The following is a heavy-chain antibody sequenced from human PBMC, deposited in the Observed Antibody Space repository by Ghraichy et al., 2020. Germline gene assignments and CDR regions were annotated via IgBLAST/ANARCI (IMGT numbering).Heavy chain of an antibody. V-gene: IGHV3-11*05. CDR3: ARARITISGEVFSYYYMDV. CDR1: GFMFSDYY. D-gene: IGHD3-3*01. J-gene: IGHJ6*03. CDR2: ISNTSSYT. Sequence: GSLRLSCAASGFMFSDYYMSWMRQTPGKGLEWIAYISNTSSYTNYADYVKGRFTISRDNAKKSLYLQMDSLRDEDTALYYCARARITISGEVFSYYYMDVWGKGTAVTVSS.